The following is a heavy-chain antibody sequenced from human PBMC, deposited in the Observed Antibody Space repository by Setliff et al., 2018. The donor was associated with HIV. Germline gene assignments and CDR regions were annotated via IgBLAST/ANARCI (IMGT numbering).Heavy chain of an antibody. Sequence: PGGSLRLSCAASGFTFSSYWMSWVRQAPGKGLEWVANIKQDGSEKYYVDSVKGRFTISRDNAKNSPYLQMNSLRAEDTAVYYCARDGVPYSSSWYVPDYWGQGTLVTVSS. J-gene: IGHJ4*02. CDR1: GFTFSSYW. CDR2: IKQDGSEK. V-gene: IGHV3-7*01. D-gene: IGHD6-13*01. CDR3: ARDGVPYSSSWYVPDY.